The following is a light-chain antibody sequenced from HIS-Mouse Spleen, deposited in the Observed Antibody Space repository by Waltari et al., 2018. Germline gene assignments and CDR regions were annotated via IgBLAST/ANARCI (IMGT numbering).Light chain of an antibody. CDR2: GAS. J-gene: IGKJ3*01. CDR3: QQYGSSFT. CDR1: QSVSSSY. Sequence: ELVLTQSPGPLSLSPGERATLSCRASQSVSSSYLAWYQQKPGQAPRLLIYGASSRATGIPDRFSGSGSGTDFTLTISRLEPEDFAVYYCQQYGSSFTFGPGTKVDIK. V-gene: IGKV3-20*01.